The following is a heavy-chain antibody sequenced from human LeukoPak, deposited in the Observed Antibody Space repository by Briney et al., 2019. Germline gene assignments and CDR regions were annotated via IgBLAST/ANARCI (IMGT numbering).Heavy chain of an antibody. J-gene: IGHJ4*02. CDR2: IYYRGTT. CDR3: ATEPRGMPTIGYFDS. Sequence: SETLSLTCTVSGGSISGSGYYWGWVRQPPGKGLEWIGNIYYRGTTYYNPPFNSRITISLDTSKNQFSLKLSSVTAADTAVYYCATEPRGMPTIGYFDSWGQGTLVTVSS. D-gene: IGHD5-24*01. CDR1: GGSISGSGYY. V-gene: IGHV4-39*07.